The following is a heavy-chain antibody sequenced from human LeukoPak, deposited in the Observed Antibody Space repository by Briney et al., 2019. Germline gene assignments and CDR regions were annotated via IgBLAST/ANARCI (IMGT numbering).Heavy chain of an antibody. Sequence: ASVKVSCKASGYTFTRYGISWVRQAPGQGLQWLGCSSASNGNTNYAQKFLDRVTMSTDTSTGTAYLDVRSLTSDDTAVYYCARDHSNWNYAPDFWGQGTLVIVSS. J-gene: IGHJ4*02. CDR3: ARDHSNWNYAPDF. D-gene: IGHD1-7*01. CDR1: GYTFTRYG. V-gene: IGHV1-18*01. CDR2: SSASNGNT.